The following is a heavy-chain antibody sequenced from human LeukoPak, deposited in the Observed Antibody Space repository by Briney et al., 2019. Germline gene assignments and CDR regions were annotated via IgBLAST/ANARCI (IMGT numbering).Heavy chain of an antibody. Sequence: PGGSLRLSCAASGFTFDDYAMHWVRQAPGKGLEWVSLISWDGGSTYYADPVKGRFTISRDNSKNSLYLQMNSLRAEDTALYYCARYDSSLYDAFDIWGQGTMVTVSS. CDR2: ISWDGGST. J-gene: IGHJ3*02. CDR3: ARYDSSLYDAFDI. V-gene: IGHV3-43D*03. D-gene: IGHD3-22*01. CDR1: GFTFDDYA.